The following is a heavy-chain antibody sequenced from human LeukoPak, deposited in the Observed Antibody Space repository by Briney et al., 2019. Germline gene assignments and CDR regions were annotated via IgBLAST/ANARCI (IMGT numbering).Heavy chain of an antibody. D-gene: IGHD2-15*01. Sequence: ASVKVSCKASGYTFTSYGISWVRQAPGQGLEWMGWISAYNGNTNYAQKLQGRVTMTTDTSTSTAYMELRSLRSDDTAVYYCARDRGVVVVAATRDYWGQGTLVTVSS. CDR1: GYTFTSYG. V-gene: IGHV1-18*01. CDR2: ISAYNGNT. CDR3: ARDRGVVVVAATRDY. J-gene: IGHJ4*02.